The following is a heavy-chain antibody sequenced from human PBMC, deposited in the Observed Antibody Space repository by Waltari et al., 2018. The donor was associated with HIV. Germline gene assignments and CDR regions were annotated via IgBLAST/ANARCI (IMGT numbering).Heavy chain of an antibody. CDR3: ARGYAAAAPYFGLDV. V-gene: IGHV4-34*01. D-gene: IGHD6-13*01. J-gene: IGHJ6*02. CDR2: INHAGAT. CDR1: DWSFIGYY. Sequence: QVRLQAWGTGVLKPSETLPLSCALYDWSFIGYYWTWIRQSPGGGLQWIGEINHAGATNYNPSLRSRLIFSIDTSKKQFYMRLTSVTVADTATYFCARGYAAAAPYFGLDVWGQGTTVTVSS.